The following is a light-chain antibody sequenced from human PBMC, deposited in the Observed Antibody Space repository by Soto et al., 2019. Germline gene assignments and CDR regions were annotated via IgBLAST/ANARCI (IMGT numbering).Light chain of an antibody. CDR2: GAS. J-gene: IGKJ2*01. CDR3: QQYGPSPMYT. Sequence: EIVMTQSPATLSVSPGEGATLSCRAGQSVSSNLAWYQQKPGQPPRLLIYGASTRATGIPARFSGSGSGTEFTLTISSLQSEDFAVYYCQQYGPSPMYTFGQGTNLEIK. CDR1: QSVSSN. V-gene: IGKV3-15*01.